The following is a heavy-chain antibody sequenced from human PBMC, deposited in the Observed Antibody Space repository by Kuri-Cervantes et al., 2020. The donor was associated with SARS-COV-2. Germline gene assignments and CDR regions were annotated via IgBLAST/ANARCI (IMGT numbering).Heavy chain of an antibody. V-gene: IGHV3-15*07. CDR2: IKSKTDGGTT. J-gene: IGHJ5*02. D-gene: IGHD3-16*01. CDR3: TTVLVFGWFDP. CDR1: GFTFSSYA. Sequence: GESLKISCAASGFTFSSYAMHWVRQAPGKGLEWVGRIKSKTDGGTTDYAAPVKGRFTISRDDSKNTLYLQMNSLKTEDTAVYYCTTVLVFGWFDPWGQGTLVTVSS.